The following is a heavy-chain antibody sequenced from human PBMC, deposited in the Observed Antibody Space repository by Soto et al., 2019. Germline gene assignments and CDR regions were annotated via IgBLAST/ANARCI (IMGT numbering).Heavy chain of an antibody. J-gene: IGHJ4*02. V-gene: IGHV4-30-4*01. CDR2: IYYSGST. CDR1: GGSISSGDYY. CDR3: ARDKLSYGKFDY. Sequence: SETLSLTCTVSGGSISSGDYYWSWIRQPPGKGLEWIGYIYYSGSTYYNPSLKSRVTISVDTSKNQFSLKLSSVTAADTAVYYCARDKLSYGKFDYWGQGTLVTV. D-gene: IGHD5-18*01.